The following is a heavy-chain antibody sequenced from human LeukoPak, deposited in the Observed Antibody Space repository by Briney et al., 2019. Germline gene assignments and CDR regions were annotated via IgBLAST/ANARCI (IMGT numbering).Heavy chain of an antibody. Sequence: SETLSLTCAVYGGSFSGYYLSWIRQPPGKGLEWIGEINHSGSTNYNPSLKSRVTISVDTSKNQFSLKLSSVTAADTAVYYCARARYCSSTSCYALFNYYYMDVWGKGTTVTVSS. J-gene: IGHJ6*03. CDR3: ARARYCSSTSCYALFNYYYMDV. V-gene: IGHV4-34*01. CDR1: GGSFSGYY. CDR2: INHSGST. D-gene: IGHD2-2*01.